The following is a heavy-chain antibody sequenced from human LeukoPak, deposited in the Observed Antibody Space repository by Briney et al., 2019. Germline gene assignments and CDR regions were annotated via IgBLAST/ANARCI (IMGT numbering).Heavy chain of an antibody. CDR1: GDSISGSTYY. CDR2: LYYSGST. CDR3: AGRDVSSGRYGLDY. J-gene: IGHJ4*02. V-gene: IGHV4-39*01. Sequence: PSETLSLTCAVSGDSISGSTYYWGWIRQPPGKGLEGIGSLYYSGSTYYNPSLRSRVTISVDTSKNQLSLKVTSVTAADTAVYYCAGRDVSSGRYGLDYWGQGTLVTVSS. D-gene: IGHD1-26*01.